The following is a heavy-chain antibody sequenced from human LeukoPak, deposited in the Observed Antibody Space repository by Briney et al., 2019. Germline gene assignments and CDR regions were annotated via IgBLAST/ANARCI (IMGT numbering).Heavy chain of an antibody. Sequence: GSLRLSCAASGFTFSSYSMNWVRQAPGKGLEWVSSISSSSSYIYYADSVKGRFTISRDNAKNSLYLQMNSLRAEDTAVYYCARVRVNGFADYWGQGTLVTVSS. J-gene: IGHJ4*02. CDR1: GFTFSSYS. V-gene: IGHV3-21*01. D-gene: IGHD5-24*01. CDR3: ARVRVNGFADY. CDR2: ISSSSSYI.